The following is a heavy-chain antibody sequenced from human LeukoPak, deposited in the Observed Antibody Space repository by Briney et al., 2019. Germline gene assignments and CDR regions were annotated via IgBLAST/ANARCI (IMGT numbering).Heavy chain of an antibody. J-gene: IGHJ5*02. Sequence: GESLKISCEGSGYSFSTYLIAWVRQIPGKGLEWMGSIYPRDSEIRYSPSFQGPVTISADNSISTAYLQWSSLKASDTAMYYCARPAYRSSLSSHFDPWGQGTLVTVSS. D-gene: IGHD6-13*01. CDR3: ARPAYRSSLSSHFDP. CDR1: GYSFSTYL. CDR2: IYPRDSEI. V-gene: IGHV5-51*01.